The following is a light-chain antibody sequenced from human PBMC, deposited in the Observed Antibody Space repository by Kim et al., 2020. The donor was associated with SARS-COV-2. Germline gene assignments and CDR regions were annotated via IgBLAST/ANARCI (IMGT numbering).Light chain of an antibody. Sequence: GQSITISCTGNTADVGGYNYVSSYQQHPGKAPKRMIYDVNNRPSGVSNRFSGSKSGNTASLGISGLQAEDEADYYCSSYTSSSTVVFGAGTQRPS. J-gene: IGLJ2*01. V-gene: IGLV2-14*03. CDR2: DVN. CDR1: TADVGGYNY. CDR3: SSYTSSSTVV.